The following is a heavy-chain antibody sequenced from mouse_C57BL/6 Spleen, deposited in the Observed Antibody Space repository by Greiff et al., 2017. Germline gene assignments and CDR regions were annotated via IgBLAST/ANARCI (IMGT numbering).Heavy chain of an antibody. CDR3: AREGPRHDGYSAWFGY. CDR1: GYTFTSYW. D-gene: IGHD2-3*01. V-gene: IGHV1-53*01. CDR2: INPSNGGT. Sequence: QVQLQQPGPELVKPGASVKLSCKASGYTFTSYWMHWVKQRPGQGLEWIGNINPSNGGTNYNEKFKSKATLTVNKSSSTAYMQLSSLTSEDSAVNYGAREGPRHDGYSAWFGYWGQGTLVTVSA. J-gene: IGHJ3*01.